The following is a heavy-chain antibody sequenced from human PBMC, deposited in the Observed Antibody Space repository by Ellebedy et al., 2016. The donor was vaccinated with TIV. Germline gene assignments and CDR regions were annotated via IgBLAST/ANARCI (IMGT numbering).Heavy chain of an antibody. CDR2: IKQDGSEK. V-gene: IGHV3-7*01. D-gene: IGHD3-10*01. Sequence: GGSLRLSCAASGFSLSSNWMNWVSQAPGKGLEWVANIKQDGSEKYYVDSVKGRFTISRDNAKNSLYLQIISLRAEDTAVYFCGRAIGSGSCYWGQGTLVTVSS. CDR1: GFSLSSNW. CDR3: GRAIGSGSCY. J-gene: IGHJ4*02.